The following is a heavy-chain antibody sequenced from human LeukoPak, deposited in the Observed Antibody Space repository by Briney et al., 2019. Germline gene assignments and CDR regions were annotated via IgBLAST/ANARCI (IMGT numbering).Heavy chain of an antibody. CDR3: VRATWDYGSGSYYVYFDP. D-gene: IGHD3-10*01. CDR1: GYTFTSYD. Sequence: ASVKVSCKASGYTFTSYDINWVRQATGQGLEWMGWMNPNSGNTGYAQKFQGRVTITRNTSISTAYMELSSLRSEDTAVYYCVRATWDYGSGSYYVYFDPWGQGTLITVSS. CDR2: MNPNSGNT. J-gene: IGHJ5*02. V-gene: IGHV1-8*03.